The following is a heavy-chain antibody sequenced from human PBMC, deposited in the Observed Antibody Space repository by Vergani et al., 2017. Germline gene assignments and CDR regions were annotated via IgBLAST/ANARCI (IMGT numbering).Heavy chain of an antibody. CDR1: GYTFTGYY. CDR2: INPNRGGT. D-gene: IGHD6-19*01. J-gene: IGHJ2*01. Sequence: QVQLVQSGAEVKKPGASVKVSCKASGYTFTGYYMHWVRQAPGQGLEWMGWINPNRGGTNYAQKFQGRVTMTRDTSISTAYMELSRLRSDDTAVYYCARDGAVAGYWVHWYFDLWGRGTLVTVSS. CDR3: ARDGAVAGYWVHWYFDL. V-gene: IGHV1-2*02.